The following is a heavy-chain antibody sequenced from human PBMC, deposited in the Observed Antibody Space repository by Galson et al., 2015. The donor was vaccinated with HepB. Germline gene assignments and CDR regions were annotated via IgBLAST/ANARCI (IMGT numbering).Heavy chain of an antibody. CDR2: FCDDGISK. D-gene: IGHD2-21*02. CDR3: AKEMGYGDWAFEY. J-gene: IGHJ4*02. CDR1: GFTFSRYG. Sequence: SLRLSCAASGFTFSRYGMHWVRQAPGKGLEWVAFFCDDGISKYYTDSVKGRFTISRDNSKNMVYLQMNGLRAEDTAVYYCAKEMGYGDWAFEYWGQGTLVTVSS. V-gene: IGHV3-30*02.